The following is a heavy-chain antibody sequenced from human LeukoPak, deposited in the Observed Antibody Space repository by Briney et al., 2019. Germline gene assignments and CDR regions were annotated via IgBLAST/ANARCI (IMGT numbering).Heavy chain of an antibody. V-gene: IGHV3-21*01. J-gene: IGHJ4*02. CDR1: GFTFSSYS. D-gene: IGHD6-19*01. CDR2: ISSSSTYI. CDR3: ARGIPVSGLVDY. Sequence: GGSLRLSCAASGFTFSSYSMNWVRQAPGKGLEWVSSISSSSTYIYYADSVKGRFIVSRDKAKNSLSLQMNSLRTEDTAVYYCARGIPVSGLVDYWGQGTLVTVSS.